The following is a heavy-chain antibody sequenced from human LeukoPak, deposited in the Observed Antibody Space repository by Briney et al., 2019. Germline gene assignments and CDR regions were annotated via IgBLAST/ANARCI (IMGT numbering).Heavy chain of an antibody. V-gene: IGHV1-2*02. CDR2: VNPVSGRT. D-gene: IGHD1-26*01. J-gene: IGHJ5*02. CDR3: ARADRLVGSPYLIGP. Sequence: ASVKVSCKTSGYNFIDYYMHWVRQAPGQGLEWMGWVNPVSGRTSIAQKFQDRISLTRDSSITTFLGVTWLTSDDTAIYYCARADRLVGSPYLIGPWGQGTLVTVSS. CDR1: GYNFIDYY.